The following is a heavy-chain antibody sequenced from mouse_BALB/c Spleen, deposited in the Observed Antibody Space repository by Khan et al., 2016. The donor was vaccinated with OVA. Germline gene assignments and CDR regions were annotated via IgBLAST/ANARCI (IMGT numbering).Heavy chain of an antibody. CDR2: INPNNGDT. V-gene: IGHV1-26*01. CDR3: ARGLFDV. Sequence: EVQLQQSGPELVKPGASVKMSCKASGYTFTDYYMKWLKQSHGKSLEWIGDINPNNGDTFYNQKFKDKATLTVDKFSSTAYMQINSMTSEDSAVYYCARGLFDVWGAGTTVTVSS. CDR1: GYTFTDYY. J-gene: IGHJ1*01.